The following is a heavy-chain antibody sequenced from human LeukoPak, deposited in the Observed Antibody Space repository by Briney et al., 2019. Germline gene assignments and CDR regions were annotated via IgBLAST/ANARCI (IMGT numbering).Heavy chain of an antibody. J-gene: IGHJ6*02. CDR2: ISASGGKT. Sequence: GGSLRLSCVASGFTFSKFAVSWVRQAPGKGLEWVSSISASGGKTYDADSVKGRFTISRDNSKNTLYLQMNSLRAEDTAVYYCARDGSGSYYSFYYYYGMDVWGPGTTVTVSS. CDR3: ARDGSGSYYSFYYYYGMDV. CDR1: GFTFSKFA. D-gene: IGHD1-26*01. V-gene: IGHV3-23*01.